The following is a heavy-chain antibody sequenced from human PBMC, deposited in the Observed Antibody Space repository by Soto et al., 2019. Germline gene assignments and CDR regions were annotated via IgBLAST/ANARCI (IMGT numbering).Heavy chain of an antibody. V-gene: IGHV3-23*01. CDR2: ISGSGGST. Sequence: PGGSLRLSCAASGFTFSSYAMSWVRQAPGKGQEWVSAISGSGGSTYYADSVKGRFTISRDNSKNKLYLQMNSLRAEDTAVYYCAKEVTVTTLWYFDLWGRGTLVTVSS. CDR1: GFTFSSYA. D-gene: IGHD4-17*01. J-gene: IGHJ2*01. CDR3: AKEVTVTTLWYFDL.